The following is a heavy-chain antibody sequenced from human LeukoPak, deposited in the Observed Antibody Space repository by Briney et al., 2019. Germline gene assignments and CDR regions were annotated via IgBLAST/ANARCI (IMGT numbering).Heavy chain of an antibody. V-gene: IGHV5-51*01. CDR1: GYSFTSYW. J-gene: IGHJ3*02. CDR3: ARLDGYYDSSGVNAFDI. D-gene: IGHD3-22*01. CDR2: IYPGDSDT. Sequence: GESLKISCKGSGYSFTSYWIGWVRQMPGKGLEWMGIIYPGDSDTRYSPSFQGQVTISADKSISTAYLQWSSLKASDTAMYYCARLDGYYDSSGVNAFDIWGQGTMVTVSS.